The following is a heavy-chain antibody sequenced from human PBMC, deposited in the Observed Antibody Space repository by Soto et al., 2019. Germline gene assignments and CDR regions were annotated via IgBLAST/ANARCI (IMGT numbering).Heavy chain of an antibody. V-gene: IGHV3-48*02. CDR1: GFTFSSYS. Sequence: EVQLVESGGGLVQPGGSLRLSCAASGFTFSSYSMNWVHQAPGKGLEWVSYISSSSSTIYYADSVKGRFTISRDNAKNSLYLQMNSLRDEDTAVYYCARDGAVVTSKNWYFDLWGRGTLVTVSS. CDR3: ARDGAVVTSKNWYFDL. CDR2: ISSSSSTI. J-gene: IGHJ2*01. D-gene: IGHD2-21*02.